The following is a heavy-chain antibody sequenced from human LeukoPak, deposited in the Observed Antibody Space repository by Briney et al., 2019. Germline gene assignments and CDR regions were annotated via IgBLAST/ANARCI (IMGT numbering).Heavy chain of an antibody. Sequence: PGGSLRLSCAASGFTFSSYSMNWVRQAPGKGLEWVSSISGSDSYIFYGDSVKGRFTISRDNTKNSLYLQMDSLRAEDTAVYYCARDLSMGDYYYYGMDVWGRGTTVTVSS. J-gene: IGHJ6*02. V-gene: IGHV3-21*01. D-gene: IGHD2/OR15-2a*01. CDR3: ARDLSMGDYYYYGMDV. CDR1: GFTFSSYS. CDR2: ISGSDSYI.